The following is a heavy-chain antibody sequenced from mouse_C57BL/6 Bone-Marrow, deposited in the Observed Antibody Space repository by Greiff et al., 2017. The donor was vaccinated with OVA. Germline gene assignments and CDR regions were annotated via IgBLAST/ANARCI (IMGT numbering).Heavy chain of an antibody. CDR2: ISYDGSN. CDR1: GYSITSGYY. J-gene: IGHJ1*03. CDR3: AIYYGSSYGYFDV. V-gene: IGHV3-6*01. Sequence: EVQLQQSGPGLVKPSQSLSLTCSVTGYSITSGYYWNWIRQFPGNKLEWMGYISYDGSNNYNPSLKNRISINRDTSKNQFFLKLNSVTTEDTATYYCAIYYGSSYGYFDVWGTGTTVTVSS. D-gene: IGHD1-1*01.